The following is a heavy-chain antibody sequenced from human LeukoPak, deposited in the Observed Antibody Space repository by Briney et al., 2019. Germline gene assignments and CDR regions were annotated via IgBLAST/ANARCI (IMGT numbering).Heavy chain of an antibody. Sequence: GESLKISCKGSGYSFISYWIAWVRQMPGKGLKWMGIIYPGDSDTRYSPSFQGRVTISADKSISTAYLQWSSLKASDTAIYYCARQDSSSWYNAYWGQGTLVTVSS. CDR1: GYSFISYW. CDR2: IYPGDSDT. CDR3: ARQDSSSWYNAY. D-gene: IGHD6-13*01. J-gene: IGHJ4*02. V-gene: IGHV5-51*01.